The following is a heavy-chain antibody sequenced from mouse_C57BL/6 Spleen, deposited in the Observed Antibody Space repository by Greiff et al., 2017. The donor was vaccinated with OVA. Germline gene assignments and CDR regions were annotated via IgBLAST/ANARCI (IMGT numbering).Heavy chain of an antibody. CDR1: GYTFTSYD. Sequence: VMLVESGPELVKPGASVKLSCKASGYTFTSYDINWVKQRPGQGLEWIGWIYPRDGSTKYNEKFKGKATLTVDTSSSTAYMELHSLTSEDSAVYFCARDYGSSLFAYWGQGTLVTVSA. J-gene: IGHJ3*01. CDR2: IYPRDGST. CDR3: ARDYGSSLFAY. V-gene: IGHV1-85*01. D-gene: IGHD1-1*01.